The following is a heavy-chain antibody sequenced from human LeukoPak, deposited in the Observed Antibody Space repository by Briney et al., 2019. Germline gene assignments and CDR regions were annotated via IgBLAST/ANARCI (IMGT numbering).Heavy chain of an antibody. J-gene: IGHJ3*01. V-gene: IGHV3-74*01. CDR2: ITSDGSNT. CDR3: ARALLLPIVATLNEHAFDL. Sequence: GGSLRLSCAASGITFSSYWMHWVRQAPGKGLVWVSRITSDGSNTNYADSVKGRFTISRDNAKNSLYLQMNSLRAEDTAVYYCARALLLPIVATLNEHAFDLWGQGTMVTVSS. D-gene: IGHD5-12*01. CDR1: GITFSSYW.